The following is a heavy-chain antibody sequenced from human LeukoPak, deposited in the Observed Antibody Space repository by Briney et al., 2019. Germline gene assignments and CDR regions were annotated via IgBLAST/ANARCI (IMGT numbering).Heavy chain of an antibody. J-gene: IGHJ4*02. CDR2: IYYSGST. Sequence: SETLSLTCTVSGDSISSYYWSWIRQPPGKGLEWIGYIYYSGSTNYNPSLKSRVTISVDTSKNQFSLKLSSVTAADTAVYYCAREKYYYDSGGYSPSFDYWGQGTLVTVSS. CDR1: GDSISSYY. D-gene: IGHD3-22*01. V-gene: IGHV4-59*01. CDR3: AREKYYYDSGGYSPSFDY.